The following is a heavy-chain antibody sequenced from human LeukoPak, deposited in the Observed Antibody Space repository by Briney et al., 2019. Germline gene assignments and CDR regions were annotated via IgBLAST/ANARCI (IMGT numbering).Heavy chain of an antibody. CDR2: IISILGIA. V-gene: IGHV1-69*04. J-gene: IGHJ4*02. CDR1: GGTFSSYA. Sequence: SVKVSCKASGGTFSSYAISWVRQAPGQGLEWMGRIISILGIANYAQKFQGRVTITADKSTSTAYMELSSLRSEDTAVYYCARGTRFSSSWYDYWGQGTLVTVSS. CDR3: ARGTRFSSSWYDY. D-gene: IGHD6-13*01.